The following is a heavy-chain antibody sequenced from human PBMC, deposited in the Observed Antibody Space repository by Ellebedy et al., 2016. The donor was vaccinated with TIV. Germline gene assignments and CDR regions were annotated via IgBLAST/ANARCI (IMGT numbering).Heavy chain of an antibody. J-gene: IGHJ6*02. D-gene: IGHD6-19*01. V-gene: IGHV4-59*01. Sequence: GSLRLSCAVYGGSFSGYYWSWIRPPPGKGLEWIGYSYFSGSTNYNPSLKSRVTISVDTSKNQFSLKLSSVTAADTAVYYCARGSNGYYYGMDVWGQGTTVTVSS. CDR3: ARGSNGYYYGMDV. CDR1: GGSFSGYY. CDR2: SYFSGST.